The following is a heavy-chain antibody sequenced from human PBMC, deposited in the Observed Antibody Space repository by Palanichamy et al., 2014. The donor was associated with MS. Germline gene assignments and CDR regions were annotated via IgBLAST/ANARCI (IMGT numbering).Heavy chain of an antibody. J-gene: IGHJ3*02. V-gene: IGHV4-59*08. CDR1: GGSISTYY. CDR3: ARREESNAFHI. Sequence: QVQLQESGPGLVKPSETLSLTCTVSGGSISTYYWSWIRQPPGKGLEWIGYIFYSGITKYNPSLKSRVTISVDTSKNQFSLKLSSVTAADAAAYYCARREESNAFHIWGLGTMVTVSS. CDR2: IFYSGIT.